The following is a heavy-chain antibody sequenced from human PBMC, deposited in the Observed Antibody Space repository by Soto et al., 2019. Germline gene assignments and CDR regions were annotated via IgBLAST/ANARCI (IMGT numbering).Heavy chain of an antibody. Sequence: QVQLVESGGGVVQPGTSLRLSCKASGFIFRDYLIHWVRQAQGKGLEWLAVLSFDGTAEYYADSTRGRFTISRDIPKITTYLMINKVRREYTAMYYCARVATRLQSMEVLEYWGQGTLVTVLS. D-gene: IGHD2-21*02. J-gene: IGHJ4*02. V-gene: IGHV3-30*03. CDR3: ARVATRLQSMEVLEY. CDR2: LSFDGTAE. CDR1: GFIFRDYL.